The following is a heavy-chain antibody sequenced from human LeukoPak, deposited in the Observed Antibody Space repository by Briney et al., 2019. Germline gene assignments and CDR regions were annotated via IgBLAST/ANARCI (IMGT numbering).Heavy chain of an antibody. V-gene: IGHV1-69*13. CDR1: GGTFSSYA. CDR2: IIPIFGAA. J-gene: IGHJ4*02. CDR3: ARTEGIADDY. D-gene: IGHD6-13*01. Sequence: SLKVSCKASGGTFSSYAISWVRQAPGQGLEWMGGIIPIFGAANYAQKFQGRVTITADESTSTAYMELSSLRSEDTAVYYCARTEGIADDYWGQGTLVTVSS.